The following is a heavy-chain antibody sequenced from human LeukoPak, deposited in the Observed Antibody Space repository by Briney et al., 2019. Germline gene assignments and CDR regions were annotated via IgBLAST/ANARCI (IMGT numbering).Heavy chain of an antibody. D-gene: IGHD2-15*01. CDR2: IKQDGSEK. J-gene: IGHJ4*02. CDR3: ARDISGDFDY. CDR1: GFTFSTYS. Sequence: GGSLRLSCAASGFTFSTYSMNWVRQAPGKGLEWVANIKQDGSEKYYVDSVKGRFTISRDNAKNSLYLQMNSLRAEDTAVYYCARDISGDFDYWGQGTLVTVSS. V-gene: IGHV3-7*01.